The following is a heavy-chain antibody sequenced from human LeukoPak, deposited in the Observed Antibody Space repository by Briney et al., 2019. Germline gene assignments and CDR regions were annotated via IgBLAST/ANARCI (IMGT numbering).Heavy chain of an antibody. CDR3: AKDLGTTNLWRAFDY. CDR1: GFTFSNNA. D-gene: IGHD3-3*01. V-gene: IGHV3-23*01. CDR2: VSGGGDST. Sequence: GGSLRLSCVASGFTFSNNAMSWVRQAPGKGLEWVSAVSGGGDSTYYTDSVKGRFTISRDNSKNTLYLRMNSLRAEDTAVYYCAKDLGTTNLWRAFDYWGQGTLVTVSS. J-gene: IGHJ4*02.